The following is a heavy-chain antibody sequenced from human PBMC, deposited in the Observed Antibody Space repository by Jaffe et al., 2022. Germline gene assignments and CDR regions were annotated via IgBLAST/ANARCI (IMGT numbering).Heavy chain of an antibody. J-gene: IGHJ4*02. Sequence: EVQLVESGGGLVQPGRSLRLSCAASGFTFDDYAMHWVRQAPGKGLEWVSGISWNSGSIGYADSVKGRFTISRDNAKNSLYLQMNSLRAEDTALYYCAKAMTGYDFWGGPYFDYWGQGTLVTVSS. CDR1: GFTFDDYA. V-gene: IGHV3-9*01. CDR2: ISWNSGSI. D-gene: IGHD3-3*01. CDR3: AKAMTGYDFWGGPYFDY.